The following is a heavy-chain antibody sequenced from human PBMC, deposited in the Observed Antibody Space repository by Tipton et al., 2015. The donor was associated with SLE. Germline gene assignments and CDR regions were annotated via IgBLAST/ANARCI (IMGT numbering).Heavy chain of an antibody. J-gene: IGHJ4*02. Sequence: TLSLTCAVYGGSFSGYYWSWIRQPPGKGLEWIGEINRSGSTNYNPSLKSRVTISVDTSKNQFSLKLSSVTAADMAVYYCAKRRGYSDGCHDYWGLGTRVTVSS. D-gene: IGHD6-19*01. V-gene: IGHV4-34*01. CDR3: AKRRGYSDGCHDY. CDR2: INRSGST. CDR1: GGSFSGYY.